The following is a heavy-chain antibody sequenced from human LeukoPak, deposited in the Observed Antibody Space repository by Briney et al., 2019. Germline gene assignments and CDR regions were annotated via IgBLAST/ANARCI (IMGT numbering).Heavy chain of an antibody. CDR2: INPSGGST. D-gene: IGHD3-22*01. Sequence: WASVKVSCRASGYTFTSYYMHWVRQAPGQGLEWMGIINPSGGSTSYAQKFQGGVTMTRDMSTSTVYMEPSSLRSEDTAVYYCARGGSGYYYGRYYYYYMDVWGKGTTVTVSS. CDR3: ARGGSGYYYGRYYYYYMDV. CDR1: GYTFTSYY. J-gene: IGHJ6*03. V-gene: IGHV1-46*01.